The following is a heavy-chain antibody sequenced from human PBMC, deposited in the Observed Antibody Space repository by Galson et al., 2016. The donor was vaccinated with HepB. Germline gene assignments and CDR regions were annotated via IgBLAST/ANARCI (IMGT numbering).Heavy chain of an antibody. J-gene: IGHJ4*02. CDR3: ARAGFDLQFDF. Sequence: ETLSLTCTVSGGSINSYYWSWIRQPPGKGLEWIGYVYYSGSTNSNPSLSSRVAISIDASKRQYSLRVRSVTAADTAVYYCARAGFDLQFDFWGQGALVTVSS. V-gene: IGHV4-59*01. CDR1: GGSINSYY. CDR2: VYYSGST.